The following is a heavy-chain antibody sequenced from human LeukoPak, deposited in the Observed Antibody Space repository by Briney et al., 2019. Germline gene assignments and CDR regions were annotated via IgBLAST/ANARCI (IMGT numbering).Heavy chain of an antibody. V-gene: IGHV1-2*02. Sequence: ASVKVSCKASGYTFTGYYMHWVRQAPGQGLEWMGWINPNSGGTNYAQKFQGRVTMTRDTSISTAYVELSRLRSDDTAVYYCARVDGNYGYYYYMDVWGKGTTVTVSS. CDR2: INPNSGGT. D-gene: IGHD1-7*01. J-gene: IGHJ6*03. CDR3: ARVDGNYGYYYYMDV. CDR1: GYTFTGYY.